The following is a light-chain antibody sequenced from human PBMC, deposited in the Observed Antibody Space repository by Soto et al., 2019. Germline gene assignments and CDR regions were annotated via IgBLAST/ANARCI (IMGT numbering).Light chain of an antibody. V-gene: IGLV2-14*01. Sequence: QSALTQPASVSGSPGQSITISCTGTCSDVGGYNYVSWYQQHPGKAPKLMIYDVSNRPSGVSNRFSGSKSGNTASLTISGLQAEDEADYYCSLYTSSSTVVFGGGTKLTVL. J-gene: IGLJ2*01. CDR1: CSDVGGYNY. CDR3: SLYTSSSTVV. CDR2: DVS.